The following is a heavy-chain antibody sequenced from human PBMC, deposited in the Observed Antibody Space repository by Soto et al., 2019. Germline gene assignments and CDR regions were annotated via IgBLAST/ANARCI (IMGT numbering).Heavy chain of an antibody. J-gene: IGHJ3*02. V-gene: IGHV3-73*01. CDR1: GSTFTGSA. CDR2: IRSKVNNYAT. CDR3: TRLFADGDAFDI. Sequence: EEQLVESGGGVVQPGGSLKLSCAAPGSTFTGSAIHWVRQASGKGLEWVGRIRSKVNNYATAYAASVKGRFIISRDDSKKTAYLEITSLKTEDTAVYYCTRLFADGDAFDIWGQGTVVTVSS.